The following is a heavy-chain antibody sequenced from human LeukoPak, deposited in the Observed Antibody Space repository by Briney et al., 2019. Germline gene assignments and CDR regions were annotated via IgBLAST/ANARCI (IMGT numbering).Heavy chain of an antibody. J-gene: IGHJ4*02. CDR3: AREDITGTASYFDY. CDR1: GGSVSSGGLY. V-gene: IGHV4-61*08. CDR2: IYYSGST. D-gene: IGHD1-7*01. Sequence: SETLSLTCTVSGGSVSSGGLYWTWIRQPPGKGLEWIGYIYYSGSTNYIPSLRSRLTISVDTSKNQFSLKLSSVTAADTAVYYCAREDITGTASYFDYWGQGTLVTASS.